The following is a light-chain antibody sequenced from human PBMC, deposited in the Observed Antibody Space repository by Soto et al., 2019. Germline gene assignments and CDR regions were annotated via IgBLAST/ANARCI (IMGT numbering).Light chain of an antibody. J-gene: IGKJ4*01. CDR3: EQYGTSPPLT. Sequence: EIVLMQSPGTLSLSPGERATLSCRASQTVNNNYLAWYQQKPGQAPRLLIDGASSTATGIPDRFSGSGSGTGFTLTISRLEPEDFAVYYCEQYGTSPPLTFGGGTKVEIK. V-gene: IGKV3-20*01. CDR2: GAS. CDR1: QTVNNNY.